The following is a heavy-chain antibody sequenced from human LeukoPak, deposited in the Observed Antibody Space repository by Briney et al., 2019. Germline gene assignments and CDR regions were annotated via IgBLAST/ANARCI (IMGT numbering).Heavy chain of an antibody. V-gene: IGHV1-2*02. CDR1: GYTFTGYY. D-gene: IGHD6-6*01. CDR2: INPNSGGT. J-gene: IGHJ1*01. Sequence: ASVKVSCKASGYTFTGYYMHWVRQAPGQGLEGMGWINPNSGGTNYAQKFQGRVTLTTDTSISTAYMELSRLRSDDTAVYYCAHSINSSSFYFQHWGQGTLVTVSS. CDR3: AHSINSSSFYFQH.